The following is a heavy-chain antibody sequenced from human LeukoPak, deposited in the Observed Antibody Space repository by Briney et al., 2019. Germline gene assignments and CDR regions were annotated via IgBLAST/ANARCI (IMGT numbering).Heavy chain of an antibody. V-gene: IGHV5-51*01. CDR3: ARRGGSYYAAFDI. Sequence: GESLQISCKGSGSIFISYWIVWVRQLPGKGLEWMGTIHPGDYDTRYSPSFQGQVTMSADKSINTAYLQWSSLKASDTAMYYCARRGGSYYAAFDIWGQGTMVTVSS. J-gene: IGHJ3*02. D-gene: IGHD1-26*01. CDR2: IHPGDYDT. CDR1: GSIFISYW.